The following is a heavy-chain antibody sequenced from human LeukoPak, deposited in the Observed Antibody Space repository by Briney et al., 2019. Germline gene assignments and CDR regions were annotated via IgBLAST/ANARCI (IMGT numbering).Heavy chain of an antibody. CDR3: ARDYHRIAARIDY. J-gene: IGHJ4*02. D-gene: IGHD6-6*01. V-gene: IGHV3-48*01. Sequence: GGSLRLSCAASGFTFSSYSMNWVRQAPGKGLEWVSYISSSSSTIYYADSVKGRFTISRDNAKNSLYLQMNSLRAEDTAVYYCARDYHRIAARIDYWGQGTLVTVSS. CDR2: ISSSSSTI. CDR1: GFTFSSYS.